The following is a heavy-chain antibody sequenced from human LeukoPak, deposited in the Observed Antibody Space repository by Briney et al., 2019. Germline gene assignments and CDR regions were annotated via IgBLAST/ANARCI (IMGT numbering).Heavy chain of an antibody. CDR2: FYHSGST. CDR3: ARGDSSGHPAFDY. D-gene: IGHD3-22*01. CDR1: GGSISNYY. V-gene: IGHV4-59*01. Sequence: PSETLSLTCTVSGGSISNYYWSWIRQPPGKGLEWIGYFYHSGSTNYKPSLKSRVTISVDTSKNQFSLKLTSVTAADTAVYYCARGDSSGHPAFDYWGQGTLVTVSS. J-gene: IGHJ4*02.